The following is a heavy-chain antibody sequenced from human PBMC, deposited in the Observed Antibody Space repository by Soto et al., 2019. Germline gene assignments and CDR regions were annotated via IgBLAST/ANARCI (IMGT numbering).Heavy chain of an antibody. CDR1: GGSISSDY. CDR2: IYYSGST. V-gene: IGHV4-59*01. D-gene: IGHD6-19*01. Sequence: QVQLQESGPRLVKPSETLSLTCTVSGGSISSDYWNWIRQPPGKGPEWIGYIYYSGSTNYNPSLTSRVAISVDTSKNQFSLKLSSVTAADTAVYYCARIRSSGWGDFDYWGQGTLVTVSS. J-gene: IGHJ4*02. CDR3: ARIRSSGWGDFDY.